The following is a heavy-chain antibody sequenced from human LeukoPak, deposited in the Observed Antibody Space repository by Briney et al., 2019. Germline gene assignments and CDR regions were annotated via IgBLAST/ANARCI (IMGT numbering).Heavy chain of an antibody. Sequence: PGGSLRLSCAASGFTFSSYWMSWVRQAPGKGLEWVGNIKHDGSEKNYVDSVKGRFTISRDNSKNTLYLQMNSLRAEDTAVYYCAKRGLYFFEYWGQGTLVTVSS. CDR2: IKHDGSEK. D-gene: IGHD3-10*01. J-gene: IGHJ4*02. V-gene: IGHV3-7*05. CDR1: GFTFSSYW. CDR3: AKRGLYFFEY.